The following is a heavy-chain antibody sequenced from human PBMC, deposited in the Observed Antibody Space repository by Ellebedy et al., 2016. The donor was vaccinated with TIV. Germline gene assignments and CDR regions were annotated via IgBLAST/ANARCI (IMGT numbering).Heavy chain of an antibody. D-gene: IGHD4-17*01. CDR1: GYSFTNNW. J-gene: IGHJ4*02. Sequence: GESLKISCKGSGYSFTNNWINWVRQMPGKGLEWMGRIDPSDSYVTYSPSFQGHVTISADKSTATSYLQWDSLKASDTAMYYGARRDYDFGVYALNYWGQGTLVTVSS. CDR3: ARRDYDFGVYALNY. V-gene: IGHV5-10-1*01. CDR2: IDPSDSYV.